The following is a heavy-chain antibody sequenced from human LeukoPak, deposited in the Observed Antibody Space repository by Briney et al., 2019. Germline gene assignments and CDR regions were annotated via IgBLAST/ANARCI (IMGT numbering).Heavy chain of an antibody. CDR1: GGSISSYY. CDR3: ARVVRDGYNLSYFDY. Sequence: SQTLSLTCTVSGGSISSYYWSWIRQPPGKGLEWIGYIYYSGSTNYNPSLKSRVTISVDTSKNQFSLKLSSVTAADTAVYYCARVVRDGYNLSYFDYWGQGTLVTVSS. J-gene: IGHJ4*02. V-gene: IGHV4-59*01. D-gene: IGHD5-24*01. CDR2: IYYSGST.